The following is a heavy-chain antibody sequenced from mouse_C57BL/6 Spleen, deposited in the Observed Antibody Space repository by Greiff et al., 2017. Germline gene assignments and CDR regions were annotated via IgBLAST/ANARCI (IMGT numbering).Heavy chain of an antibody. V-gene: IGHV5-6*01. Sequence: EVQLVESGGDLVKPGGSLKLSCAASGFTFSSYGMSWVRQTPDKRLEWVATISSGGSYTYYPDSVKGRFTISRDNAKNTLYLQMSSLKSEDTAMYYCARHEVYDGYYDFDYWGQGTTLTVSS. CDR2: ISSGGSYT. D-gene: IGHD2-3*01. CDR3: ARHEVYDGYYDFDY. J-gene: IGHJ2*01. CDR1: GFTFSSYG.